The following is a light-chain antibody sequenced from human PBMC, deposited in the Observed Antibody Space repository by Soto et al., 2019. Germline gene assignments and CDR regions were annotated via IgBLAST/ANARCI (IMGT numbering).Light chain of an antibody. CDR1: QSIRQW. Sequence: DIQMTQSPSTLSASLGDRVTITCRASQSIRQWLAWYQHKPGKDPKLLIYKASTLDSGVPSRFSGSGSGTDFTLTLGSLQPDDFATYYCQQYDRYSLSFGPGTKVEIK. J-gene: IGKJ3*01. CDR3: QQYDRYSLS. V-gene: IGKV1-5*03. CDR2: KAS.